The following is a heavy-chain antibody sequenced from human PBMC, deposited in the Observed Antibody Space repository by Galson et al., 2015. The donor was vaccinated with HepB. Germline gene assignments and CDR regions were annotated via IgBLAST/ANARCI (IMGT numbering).Heavy chain of an antibody. Sequence: SLRLSRAASGFTFSSYGMHWVRQAPGKGLDWVAVIWYDGSIKYHADTVKGRFTISRDNANNTLYLHMNSLRAEDTAVYYCARDRYCDTTACYRHGMDVWGQGTMVTVSS. CDR3: ARDRYCDTTACYRHGMDV. J-gene: IGHJ6*02. D-gene: IGHD3-16*02. CDR2: IWYDGSIK. V-gene: IGHV3-33*01. CDR1: GFTFSSYG.